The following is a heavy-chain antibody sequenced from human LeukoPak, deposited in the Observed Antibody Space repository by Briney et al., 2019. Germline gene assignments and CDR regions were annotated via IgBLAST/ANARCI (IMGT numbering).Heavy chain of an antibody. J-gene: IGHJ4*02. CDR2: IYYIRNT. CDR3: ARTQSQSGSYRYYFGY. D-gene: IGHD1-26*01. V-gene: IGHV4-61*08. Sequence: PSETLSLTCTVSGGSVGSAGYYWSWIRQPPGGGLEWIGYIYYIRNTNYNPSLKSRVTMSLDPSKNQFSLRLNSVTAADTAVYYCARTQSQSGSYRYYFGYWGQGTLVTVSS. CDR1: GGSVGSAGYY.